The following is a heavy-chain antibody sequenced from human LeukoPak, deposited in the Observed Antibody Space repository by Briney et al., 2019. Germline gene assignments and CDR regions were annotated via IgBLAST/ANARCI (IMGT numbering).Heavy chain of an antibody. Sequence: GGSLRLSCAASGFTFSSYAMSWVRQAPGKGLEWVSAISGSGGSTYYADSVKGRFTISRDNSKNTLYLQMNSLRAEDTAVYYCAKDQSYYDSSTDAFDIWGQGTMVTVSS. J-gene: IGHJ3*02. D-gene: IGHD3-22*01. CDR1: GFTFSSYA. CDR2: ISGSGGST. CDR3: AKDQSYYDSSTDAFDI. V-gene: IGHV3-23*01.